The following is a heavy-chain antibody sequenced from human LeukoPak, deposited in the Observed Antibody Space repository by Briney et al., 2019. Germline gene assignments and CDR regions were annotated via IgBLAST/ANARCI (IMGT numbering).Heavy chain of an antibody. CDR1: GYTFTSYG. D-gene: IGHD6-13*01. Sequence: GASVKVSCKASGYTFTSYGISWVRQAPGQGLEGMGCISAYNGNTNYAQKLQGRVTMTTDTSTSTAYMELRSLRSDDTAVYYCARHKVAGYSSSWYRYRGQGTLVTVSS. CDR3: ARHKVAGYSSSWYRY. CDR2: ISAYNGNT. J-gene: IGHJ4*02. V-gene: IGHV1-18*01.